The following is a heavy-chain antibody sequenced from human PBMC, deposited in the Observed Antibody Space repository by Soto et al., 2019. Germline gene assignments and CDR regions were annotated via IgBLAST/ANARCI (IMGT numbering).Heavy chain of an antibody. J-gene: IGHJ4*02. D-gene: IGHD3-22*01. V-gene: IGHV1-3*01. CDR3: ATGTHYYDSSGCDY. Sequence: ASVKVSCKASGYTFTSYAMHWVRQAPGQRLEWMGWINAGNGNTKYSQKFQGRVTITRDTSASTAYMELSSLRSEDTAVYYCATGTHYYDSSGCDYWGQGTLVTVSS. CDR1: GYTFTSYA. CDR2: INAGNGNT.